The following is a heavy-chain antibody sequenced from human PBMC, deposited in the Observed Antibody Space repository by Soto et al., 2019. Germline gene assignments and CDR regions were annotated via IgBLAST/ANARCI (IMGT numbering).Heavy chain of an antibody. V-gene: IGHV3-23*01. J-gene: IGHJ4*02. CDR2: ISGSGGGT. CDR1: GFTFNIYA. CDR3: VKGEYYYDGSAYYPFDY. D-gene: IGHD3-22*01. Sequence: PGGSLRLSCAASGFTFNIYAMSWVRQAPGKGLEWVSAISGSGGGTYYADSVEGRFTISRDNSKNTAYLQMSSLRPEDTAVYYCVKGEYYYDGSAYYPFDYWGQGRMVTVSS.